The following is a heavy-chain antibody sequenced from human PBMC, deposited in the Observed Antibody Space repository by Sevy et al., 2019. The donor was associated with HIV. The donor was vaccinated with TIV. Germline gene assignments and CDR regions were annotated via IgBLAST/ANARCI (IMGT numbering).Heavy chain of an antibody. CDR2: IWFDESNT. CDR1: GFTFSTYG. CDR3: ARDLEFYDYGDYGPAFMPDY. D-gene: IGHD4-17*01. Sequence: GGSLRLSCAASGFTFSTYGMHWVRQAPGKGLEWVAVIWFDESNTYYADSVKGRFTISRAIAKNTLHLKMNSLRAEDTAVYYCARDLEFYDYGDYGPAFMPDYWGQGTLVTVSS. V-gene: IGHV3-33*01. J-gene: IGHJ4*02.